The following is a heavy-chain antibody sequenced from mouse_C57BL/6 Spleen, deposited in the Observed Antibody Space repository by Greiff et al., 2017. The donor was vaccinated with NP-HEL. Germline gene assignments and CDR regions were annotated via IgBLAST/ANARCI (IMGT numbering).Heavy chain of an antibody. D-gene: IGHD2-2*01. J-gene: IGHJ4*01. CDR2: ISSGSSTI. Sequence: EVKLMESGGGLVKPGGSLKLSCAASGFTFSDYGMHWVRQAPEKGLEWVAYISSGSSTIYYADTVKGRFTISRDNAKNTLFLQMTSLRSEDTAMYYCAYGYDGDYAMDYWGQGTSVTVSS. CDR1: GFTFSDYG. CDR3: AYGYDGDYAMDY. V-gene: IGHV5-17*01.